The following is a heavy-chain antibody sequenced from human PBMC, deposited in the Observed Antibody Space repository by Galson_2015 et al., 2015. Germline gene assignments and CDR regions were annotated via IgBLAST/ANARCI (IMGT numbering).Heavy chain of an antibody. Sequence: SLRLSCAASGFTLSNAWMSWVRQAPGKGLEWVGRIKSKTDGGTTDYAAPVKGRFTISRDDSKNTLYLQMNSLKTEDTAVYYCTTDRATIFGVVTTQAFDYWGQGTLVTVSS. D-gene: IGHD3-3*01. CDR2: IKSKTDGGTT. CDR3: TTDRATIFGVVTTQAFDY. J-gene: IGHJ4*02. V-gene: IGHV3-15*01. CDR1: GFTLSNAW.